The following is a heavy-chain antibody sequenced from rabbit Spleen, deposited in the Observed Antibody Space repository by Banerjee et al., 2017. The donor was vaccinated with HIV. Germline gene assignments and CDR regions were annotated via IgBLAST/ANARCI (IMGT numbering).Heavy chain of an antibody. Sequence: QSLEESGGDLVKPGASLTLTCTASGFSFSSSYYMCWVRQAPGKGLEWIACIYAGSSGSTYYASWAKGRFTISKTSSTTVTLQMTSLTAADTATYFCARDDTYGYAGYAYAEGFDYGMDLWGPGTLVTVS. CDR1: GFSFSSSYY. CDR2: IYAGSSGST. CDR3: ARDDTYGYAGYAYAEGFDYGMDL. D-gene: IGHD6-1*01. V-gene: IGHV1S40*01. J-gene: IGHJ6*01.